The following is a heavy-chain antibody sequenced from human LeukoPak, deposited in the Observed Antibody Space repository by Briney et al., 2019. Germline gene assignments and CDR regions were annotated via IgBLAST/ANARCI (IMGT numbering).Heavy chain of an antibody. D-gene: IGHD3-10*01. CDR2: ISGSGGST. V-gene: IGHV3-23*01. Sequence: PGGSLRLSCAASGFTFSGYAMSWVRQAPGKGLEWVSAISGSGGSTYYADSVKGRFTISRDNSKNTLYLQTNSLRAEDTAVYYCAKELRITMVRGVSYGMDVWGQGTTVTVSS. CDR3: AKELRITMVRGVSYGMDV. J-gene: IGHJ6*02. CDR1: GFTFSGYA.